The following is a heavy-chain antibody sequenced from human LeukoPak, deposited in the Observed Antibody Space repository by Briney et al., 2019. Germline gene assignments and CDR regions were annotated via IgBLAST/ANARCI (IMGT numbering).Heavy chain of an antibody. V-gene: IGHV3-23*01. D-gene: IGHD2-21*02. CDR2: ISGSGGST. CDR1: GFTLRNYW. J-gene: IGHJ4*02. CDR3: AKDTAYCGGDCYWGYFDY. Sequence: GGSLRLSCAASGFTLRNYWMGWVRQAPGKGLEWVSTISGSGGSTYYADSVKGRFTISRDTSKNTLYLQMNSLRAEDTAVYYCAKDTAYCGGDCYWGYFDYWGQGTLVTVSS.